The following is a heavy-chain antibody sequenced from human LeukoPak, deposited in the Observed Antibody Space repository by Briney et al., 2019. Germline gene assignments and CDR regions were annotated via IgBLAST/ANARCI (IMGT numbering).Heavy chain of an antibody. V-gene: IGHV4-34*01. CDR3: ARRGLNLEPMIVN. Sequence: SETLSLTCTLSGGSISTYYWSWIRQPPGKGLEWIGEINHSGSTNYNPSLKSRVTISVDTSKNQFSLKLSSVTAADTAVYYCARRGLNLEPMIVNWGQGTLVTVSS. D-gene: IGHD3-22*01. CDR2: INHSGST. J-gene: IGHJ4*02. CDR1: GGSISTYY.